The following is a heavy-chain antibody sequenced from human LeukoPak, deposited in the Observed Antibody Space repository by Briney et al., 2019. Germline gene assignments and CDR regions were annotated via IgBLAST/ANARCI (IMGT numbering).Heavy chain of an antibody. V-gene: IGHV3-15*01. CDR3: TTGIA. J-gene: IGHJ5*02. Sequence: GGSLRLSCTGSGFTSDFTFRNAWMRWVRQAPGKGLEWIGRIKSQSDGGPTDYAAPVKGRFIISRDDSKNTFYLHMSSLKTDDTAVYFCTTGIASGQGVLVTVS. CDR2: IKSQSDGGPT. CDR1: GFTSDFTFRNAW. D-gene: IGHD2-21*01.